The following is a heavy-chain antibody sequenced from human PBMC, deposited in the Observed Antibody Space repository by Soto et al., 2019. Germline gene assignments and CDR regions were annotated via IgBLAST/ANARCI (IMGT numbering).Heavy chain of an antibody. CDR1: GFRLSSYG. CDR2: ISSGSSFI. Sequence: EVLLVGSGGGPVKPGGSLRLSCTASGFRLSSYGMKWVRQAPGKGLEWVSSISSGSSFIYYADSVKGRFTISRDNAKNSLYLQMNSLRADDTAIYYCTRVLLGGYYGSDFDFWGQGTQVTVSS. D-gene: IGHD1-26*01. J-gene: IGHJ4*02. V-gene: IGHV3-21*01. CDR3: TRVLLGGYYGSDFDF.